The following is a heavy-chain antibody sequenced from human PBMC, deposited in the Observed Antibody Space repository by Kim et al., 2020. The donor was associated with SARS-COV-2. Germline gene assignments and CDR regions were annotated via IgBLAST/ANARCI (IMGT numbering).Heavy chain of an antibody. J-gene: IGHJ5*02. CDR3: ARGMYSSGWVNWFDP. V-gene: IGHV3-30*03. CDR1: GFTFSSYA. Sequence: GGSLRLSCASSGFTFSSYAMRWVRQAPGKGLEWVASITYDGSNTYYADSVKGRITISRDNSKNTLYLQMNSLRAEDTAVYYCARGMYSSGWVNWFDPWGQGPLVTVSS. D-gene: IGHD6-19*01. CDR2: ITYDGSNT.